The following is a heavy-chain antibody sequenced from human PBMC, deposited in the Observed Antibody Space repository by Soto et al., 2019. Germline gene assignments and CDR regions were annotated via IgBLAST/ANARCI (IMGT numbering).Heavy chain of an antibody. D-gene: IGHD3-3*01. CDR2: IKQDGSEK. CDR1: ECVYIGYC. Sequence: QPGWSERQSGAAAECVYIGYCRSRVRQAPGKGLEWVANIKQDGSEKYYGDSVKGRFTISRDNAKNSLYLQMNSLRAEDTAVYYCARLNTQVARSGYHRENDYWGQGTLVTVSS. V-gene: IGHV3-7*05. CDR3: ARLNTQVARSGYHRENDY. J-gene: IGHJ4*02.